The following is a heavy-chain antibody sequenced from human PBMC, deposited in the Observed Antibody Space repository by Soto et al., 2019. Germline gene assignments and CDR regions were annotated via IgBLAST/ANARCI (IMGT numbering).Heavy chain of an antibody. CDR3: AKDWRWEQQIYGMNV. CDR2: ISYDGRNK. J-gene: IGHJ6*02. Sequence: QERVVESGGGEVQPGTSLRLSCVASDFSFRNYGMPWVRQPPGKGRKGVADISYDGRNKYYAESVKGRFTISRDNSKNTLYLQMNSLRTEDTAVYYCAKDWRWEQQIYGMNVWGQGTTVTVSS. V-gene: IGHV3-30*18. D-gene: IGHD1-26*01. CDR1: DFSFRNYG.